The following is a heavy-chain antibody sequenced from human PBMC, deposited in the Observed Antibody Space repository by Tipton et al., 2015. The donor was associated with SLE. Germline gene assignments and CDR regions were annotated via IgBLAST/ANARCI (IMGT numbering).Heavy chain of an antibody. CDR3: ACTDGASVVARFDY. J-gene: IGHJ4*02. V-gene: IGHV4-61*02. D-gene: IGHD2-21*01. CDR1: GGSITSSSYY. Sequence: TLSLTCTVSGGSITSSSYYWGWIRQPAGKGLGWIGRVYSSGSTNYNPSLKSRVTMSVDTSKNQFSLKLSSVTAADAAVYYCACTDGASVVARFDYWGQGTLVTVSS. CDR2: VYSSGST.